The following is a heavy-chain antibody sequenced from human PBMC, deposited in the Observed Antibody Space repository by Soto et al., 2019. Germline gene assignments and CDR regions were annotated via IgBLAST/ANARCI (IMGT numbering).Heavy chain of an antibody. CDR3: ARVTYDSFTAYSYYFDY. D-gene: IGHD3-9*01. CDR2: VYYSGSV. Sequence: SETLSLTCTVSGDSIRPYYWTWIRQPPGKGLEWIGYVYYSGSVNYKSSLKSRVNMSVDTSKNQFSLRLNSVTAADTAVYFCARVTYDSFTAYSYYFDYWGQGTLVTVSS. J-gene: IGHJ4*02. V-gene: IGHV4-59*01. CDR1: GDSIRPYY.